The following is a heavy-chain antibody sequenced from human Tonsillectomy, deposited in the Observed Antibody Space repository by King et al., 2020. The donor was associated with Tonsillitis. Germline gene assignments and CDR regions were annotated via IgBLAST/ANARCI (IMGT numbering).Heavy chain of an antibody. CDR1: GYTFDSFD. CDR2: INPKNANT. D-gene: IGHD2-2*01. J-gene: IGHJ4*02. CDR3: ARVLRGPAAKDF. V-gene: IGHV1-8*02. Sequence: QLVQSGAEVKKPGASVKVSCKASGYTFDSFDLNWVRQAPGQGLEWVGWINPKNANTGYAQKFQGRGTMTWHSATSTASMELSSLKSDDTAGYYCARVLRGPAAKDFWGQGTRVTVSS.